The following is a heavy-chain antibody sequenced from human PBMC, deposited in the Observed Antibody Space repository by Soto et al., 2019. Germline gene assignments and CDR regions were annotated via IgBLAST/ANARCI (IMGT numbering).Heavy chain of an antibody. CDR3: AAIAARPSTEYYYYYYGMDV. V-gene: IGHV1-2*02. Sequence: ASVKVSCKASGYTFTGYYMHWVRQAPGQGLEWMGWINPNSGGTNYAQKFQGRVTMTRDTSINTAYMELSRLRSDDTAVYYCAAIAARPSTEYYYYYYGMDVWGQGTTVTVSS. CDR2: INPNSGGT. D-gene: IGHD6-6*01. CDR1: GYTFTGYY. J-gene: IGHJ6*02.